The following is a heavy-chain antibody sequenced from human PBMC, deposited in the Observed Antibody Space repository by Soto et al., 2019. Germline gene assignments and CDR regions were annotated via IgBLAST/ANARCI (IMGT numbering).Heavy chain of an antibody. J-gene: IGHJ1*01. CDR3: ARDRSADRRVQDIQD. D-gene: IGHD6-19*01. CDR1: GFIFTSYS. V-gene: IGHV3-21*01. Sequence: PGWSLRLSCAASGFIFTSYSMVWVRLAPGKGLEWVASISSGSDSIHYADSVKGRFTISRDNAQNSLYLQMNSLTSDDTAVYYCARDRSADRRVQDIQDWGAGTLVTVSS. CDR2: ISSGSDSI.